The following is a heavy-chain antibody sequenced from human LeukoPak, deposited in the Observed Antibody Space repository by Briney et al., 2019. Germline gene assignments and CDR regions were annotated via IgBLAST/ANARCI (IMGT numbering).Heavy chain of an antibody. CDR3: ARGNGDYEGGLDY. Sequence: GGSLRLSCAASGFTFSSYWMHWVRQAPGKGLVWVSRINSDGSSTSYADSVKGRFTISRDNAKHTLYLQMNSLRAEDTAVYYCARGNGDYEGGLDYWGQGTLVTVSS. J-gene: IGHJ4*02. D-gene: IGHD4-17*01. CDR2: INSDGSST. CDR1: GFTFSSYW. V-gene: IGHV3-74*01.